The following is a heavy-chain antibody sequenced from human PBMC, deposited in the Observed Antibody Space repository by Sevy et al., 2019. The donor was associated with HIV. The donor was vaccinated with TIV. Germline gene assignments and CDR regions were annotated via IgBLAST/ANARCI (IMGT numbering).Heavy chain of an antibody. V-gene: IGHV3-49*03. D-gene: IGHD3-22*01. J-gene: IGHJ4*02. Sequence: SLRLSCTGSGFTFGDYAMSWFRQAPGMGLEWVGFIRSNDYGGATEYAASVKGRFTISRDDSKSIADLQMNSLKTEDTAVYYCTRGYYYDSSGYSDYWGQGTLVTVSS. CDR2: IRSNDYGGAT. CDR1: GFTFGDYA. CDR3: TRGYYYDSSGYSDY.